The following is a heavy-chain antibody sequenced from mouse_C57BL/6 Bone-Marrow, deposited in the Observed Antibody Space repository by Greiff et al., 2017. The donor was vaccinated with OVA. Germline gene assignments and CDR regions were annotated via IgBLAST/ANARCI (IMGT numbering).Heavy chain of an antibody. J-gene: IGHJ1*03. CDR1: GYTFTSYW. CDR3: ARAYYSNYEYFEV. Sequence: EVQLQQSGTVLARPGASVKMSCKTSGYTFTSYWMHWVKQRPGQGLEWIGAIYPGNSDTSYNQKFKGKATLTVDTSSSTAYMQLSSLTSEDSAVYYCARAYYSNYEYFEVWGTGTTVTVSS. CDR2: IYPGNSDT. D-gene: IGHD2-5*01. V-gene: IGHV1-5*01.